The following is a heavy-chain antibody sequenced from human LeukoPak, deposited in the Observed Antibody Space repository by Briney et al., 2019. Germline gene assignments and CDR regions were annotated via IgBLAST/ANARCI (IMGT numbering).Heavy chain of an antibody. Sequence: GGSLRLSCAASGFTFSDHYMDWVRQAPGKGLEWVGRIRNKADSHTTEYAASVKGRFTISRDDSENSLYLQMNSLKTEDTAVYYCARASRHSGRYDLDYWGQGTLVTVSS. J-gene: IGHJ4*02. V-gene: IGHV3-72*01. D-gene: IGHD1-26*01. CDR2: IRNKADSHTT. CDR3: ARASRHSGRYDLDY. CDR1: GFTFSDHY.